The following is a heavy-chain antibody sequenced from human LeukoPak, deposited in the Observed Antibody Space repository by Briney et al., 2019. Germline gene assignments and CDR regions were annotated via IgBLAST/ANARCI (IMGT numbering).Heavy chain of an antibody. D-gene: IGHD2-2*01. CDR3: AGEGVVSRCPDY. V-gene: IGHV4-30-4*08. J-gene: IGHJ4*02. CDR1: GGSISSGDYY. Sequence: KPSETLSLTCTVSGGSISSGDYYWSWIRQPPGKGLEWIGYIYYSGSTYYNPSLKSRVTISVDTSKNQFSLKLSSVTAADTAVYYCAGEGVVSRCPDYWGQGTLVTVSS. CDR2: IYYSGST.